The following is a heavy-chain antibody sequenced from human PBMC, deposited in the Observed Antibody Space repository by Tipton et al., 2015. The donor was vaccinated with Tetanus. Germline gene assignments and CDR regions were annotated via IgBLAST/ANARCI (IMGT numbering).Heavy chain of an antibody. V-gene: IGHV4-4*07. Sequence: TLSLTCTVSGGSLSTFYWNWIRQPAGKGLEWIGRIYSSGSTIYNPSLKSRVPMSIDTSKNQFSLELTSVTAADTAVYYCARDFRERSGTYFSYYYTMDVWGQGTTVTVSS. D-gene: IGHD1-26*01. CDR2: IYSSGST. CDR3: ARDFRERSGTYFSYYYTMDV. CDR1: GGSLSTFY. J-gene: IGHJ6*02.